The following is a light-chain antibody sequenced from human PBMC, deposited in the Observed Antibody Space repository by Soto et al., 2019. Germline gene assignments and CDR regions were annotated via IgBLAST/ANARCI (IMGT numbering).Light chain of an antibody. CDR3: QQSYSTHSIT. CDR2: AAS. CDR1: QGISSC. J-gene: IGKJ5*01. V-gene: IGKV1-8*01. Sequence: AILMTQSPSSFSASTGDRVTITWRAGQGISSCLAWYQQKPGKAPKLLSYAASTLQSGFPSRFSGSGSGTDFTLTISSLKPEDFATYSCQQSYSTHSITFGQGTRLEIK.